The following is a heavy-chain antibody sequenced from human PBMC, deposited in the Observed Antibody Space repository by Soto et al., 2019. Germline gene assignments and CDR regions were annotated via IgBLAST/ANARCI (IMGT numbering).Heavy chain of an antibody. V-gene: IGHV1-2*02. D-gene: IGHD1-26*01. Sequence: ASLKVSCRASGYTFTGHYIQWVRHAPAQGPEGMGEFGPGSSAKRYAQKFQGRVTMTRDTSITTVYMELKNLSPDDTAVYYCGRWRSGQMVFFYWGQGTPVTVSS. CDR3: GRWRSGQMVFFY. J-gene: IGHJ4*02. CDR1: GYTFTGHY. CDR2: FGPGSSAK.